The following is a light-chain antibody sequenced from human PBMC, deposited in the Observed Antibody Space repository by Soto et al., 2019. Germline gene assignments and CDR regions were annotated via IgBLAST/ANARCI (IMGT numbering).Light chain of an antibody. Sequence: DIQMTQSPSTLSASVGDRVTITCRASQSISSWLAWYQQKPGKAPKLLIYKASSLESGVPSRVSGSGSGTEFTLTISSLQPEDFATYYCQQSYSSPPTFGQGTKVDIK. V-gene: IGKV1-5*03. J-gene: IGKJ1*01. CDR2: KAS. CDR3: QQSYSSPPT. CDR1: QSISSW.